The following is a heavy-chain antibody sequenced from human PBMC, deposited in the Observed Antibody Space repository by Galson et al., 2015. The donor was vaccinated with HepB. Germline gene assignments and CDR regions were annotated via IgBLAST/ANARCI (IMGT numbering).Heavy chain of an antibody. CDR3: AKVTSAASYTDY. V-gene: IGHV3-23*01. CDR1: GFTFSSYA. CDR2: ISVSGDNT. D-gene: IGHD3-16*01. J-gene: IGHJ4*02. Sequence: SLRLSCAASGFTFSSYAMRWVRQAPGKGLEWVSGISVSGDNTYYADSVKGRFTISRDNSKNTLYLQMITLRAEDTAVYYCAKVTSAASYTDYWGRGTLVTVSS.